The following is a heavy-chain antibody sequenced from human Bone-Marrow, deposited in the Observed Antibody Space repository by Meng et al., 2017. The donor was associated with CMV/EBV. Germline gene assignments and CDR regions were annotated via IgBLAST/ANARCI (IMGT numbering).Heavy chain of an antibody. Sequence: GGSLRLSCAACGFTFSSYGMHWVRQATGKGLEWVSAIGTAGDTYYPGSVKGQFTISRENAKNSLYLQMNSLRAGDTAVYYCARDPAVAGTPKPPTGPPYYYYYGMDVWGQGTTVTVSS. D-gene: IGHD6-19*01. V-gene: IGHV3-13*03. CDR3: ARDPAVAGTPKPPTGPPYYYYYGMDV. CDR2: IGTAGDT. J-gene: IGHJ6*01. CDR1: GFTFSSYG.